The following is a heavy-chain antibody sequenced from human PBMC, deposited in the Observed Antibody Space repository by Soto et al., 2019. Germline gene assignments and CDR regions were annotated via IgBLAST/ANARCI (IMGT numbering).Heavy chain of an antibody. J-gene: IGHJ4*02. Sequence: VQLMQSGAEVKQPGSSVKVSCKASGGTFSSHSINWVRQAPGQGLEWMGGIITLFGTANYAQNFQGRVTITADQSPSTAYMELTSLRSDDTAVYYCAREVGYGDFSAALLDWGQGTLVTVSS. CDR2: IITLFGTA. V-gene: IGHV1-69*01. CDR1: GGTFSSHS. D-gene: IGHD4-17*01. CDR3: AREVGYGDFSAALLD.